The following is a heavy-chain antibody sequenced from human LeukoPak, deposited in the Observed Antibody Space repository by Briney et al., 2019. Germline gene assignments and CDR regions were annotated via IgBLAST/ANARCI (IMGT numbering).Heavy chain of an antibody. D-gene: IGHD6-19*01. J-gene: IGHJ1*01. Sequence: SETLSLTCTVSGGSISSYYWSWILQPPGKGLEWIGYIYYSGSTNYNPSLKSRVTISVDTSKNQFSLKLSSVTAADTAVYYCARDGYSSGWNLEYFQHWGQGTLVTVSS. CDR2: IYYSGST. CDR3: ARDGYSSGWNLEYFQH. CDR1: GGSISSYY. V-gene: IGHV4-59*01.